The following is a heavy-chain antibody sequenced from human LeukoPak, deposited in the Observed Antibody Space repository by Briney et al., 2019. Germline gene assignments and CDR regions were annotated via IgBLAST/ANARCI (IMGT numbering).Heavy chain of an antibody. CDR2: INPSGGST. V-gene: IGHV1-46*01. CDR3: ASSLGLTIDY. D-gene: IGHD3-16*02. J-gene: IGHJ4*02. Sequence: ASVKVSCKASGYTFTSYYMHWVRQAPGQGLEWMGIINPSGGSTSYAQKFQGRVTTTRDTSTSTVYMELSSLRSEDTAVYYCASSLGLTIDYWGQGTLVTVSS. CDR1: GYTFTSYY.